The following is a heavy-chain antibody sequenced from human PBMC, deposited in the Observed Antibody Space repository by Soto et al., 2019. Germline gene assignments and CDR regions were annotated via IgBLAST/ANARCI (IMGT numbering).Heavy chain of an antibody. CDR3: ARNTYYYYSSGYYYFDY. Sequence: SETLSLTCTVSGGSISSGGYYWSWIRQHPGKGLEWIGYIYYSGSTYYNPSLKSRVTISVDTSKNQFSLKLSSVTAADTAVYYCARNTYYYYSSGYYYFDYWGQGTLVTVSS. J-gene: IGHJ4*02. V-gene: IGHV4-31*03. CDR2: IYYSGST. CDR1: GGSISSGGYY. D-gene: IGHD3-22*01.